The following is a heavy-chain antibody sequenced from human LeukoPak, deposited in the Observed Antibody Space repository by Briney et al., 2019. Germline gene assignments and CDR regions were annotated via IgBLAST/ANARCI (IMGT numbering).Heavy chain of an antibody. CDR1: GFTFSSYA. CDR3: ARGPYSSSWYGY. D-gene: IGHD6-13*01. Sequence: GGSLRLSCAASGFTFSSYAMHWVRQAPGKGPEYVSAISSNGGSTYYANSVKGRFTISRDNSKNTLYLQMGSLRAEDMAVYYCARGPYSSSWYGYWGQGTLVTVSS. V-gene: IGHV3-64*01. J-gene: IGHJ4*02. CDR2: ISSNGGST.